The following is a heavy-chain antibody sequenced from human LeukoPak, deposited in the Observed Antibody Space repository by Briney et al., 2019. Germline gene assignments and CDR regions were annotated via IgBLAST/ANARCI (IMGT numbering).Heavy chain of an antibody. CDR1: GGSISSSSYY. Sequence: SETLSLTCTVSGGSISSSSYYWGWIRQPPGKGLEWIGYIYYSGSTNYNPSLKSRVTISVDTSKNQFSLKLSSVTAADTAVYYCARGHDYGSGSYYPWGQGTLVTVSS. CDR2: IYYSGST. CDR3: ARGHDYGSGSYYP. D-gene: IGHD3-10*01. V-gene: IGHV4-61*05. J-gene: IGHJ5*02.